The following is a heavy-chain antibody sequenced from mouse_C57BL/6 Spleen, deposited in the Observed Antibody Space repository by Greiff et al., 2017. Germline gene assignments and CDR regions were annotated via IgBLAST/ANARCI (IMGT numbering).Heavy chain of an antibody. J-gene: IGHJ2*01. Sequence: QVQLQQPGAELVRPGSSVKLSCKASGYTFTSYWMHWVKPRPIQGLEWIGNIDPSDSETHYNQKFKDKATLTVDKSSSTAYMQLSSLTSEDSAVYYCARDWDSRNYFDYWGQGTTLTVSS. CDR1: GYTFTSYW. V-gene: IGHV1-52*01. CDR2: IDPSDSET. D-gene: IGHD3-3*01. CDR3: ARDWDSRNYFDY.